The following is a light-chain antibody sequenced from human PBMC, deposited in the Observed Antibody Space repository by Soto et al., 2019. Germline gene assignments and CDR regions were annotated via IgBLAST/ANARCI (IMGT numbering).Light chain of an antibody. CDR1: SSDVGGCKF. CDR3: SSCPGSNNPYV. CDR2: EVS. J-gene: IGLJ1*01. V-gene: IGLV2-8*01. Sequence: QSALTQPPSASGSPGQSVTISCTGTSSDVGGCKFVSWYQQYPGKAPKLIIYEVSKRPSGVPDRFSGFKSGNTASLTVSGLQAEDEADYYCSSCPGSNNPYVFGTGTKVTVL.